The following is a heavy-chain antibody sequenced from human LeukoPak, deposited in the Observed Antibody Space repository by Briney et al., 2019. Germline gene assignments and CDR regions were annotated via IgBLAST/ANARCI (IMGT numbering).Heavy chain of an antibody. Sequence: ASVKVTCKVSGYTLTELSMHWVRQAPGKGLEWMGGFDPEDGETIYAQKFQGRVTMTEDTSTDTAYMELSSLRSEDTAVYYCAMGQYQAYNWFDPWGQGTLVTVSS. D-gene: IGHD2-2*01. CDR3: AMGQYQAYNWFDP. CDR1: GYTLTELS. CDR2: FDPEDGET. V-gene: IGHV1-24*01. J-gene: IGHJ5*02.